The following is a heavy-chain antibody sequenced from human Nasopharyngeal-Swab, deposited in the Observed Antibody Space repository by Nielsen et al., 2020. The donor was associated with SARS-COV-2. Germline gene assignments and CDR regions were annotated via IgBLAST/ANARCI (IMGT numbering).Heavy chain of an antibody. V-gene: IGHV1-8*01. D-gene: IGHD6-19*01. CDR1: GYTFTSYD. CDR2: MNPNSGNT. Sequence: ASVPVSCKASGYTFTSYDLNWVRQPTGKGLEWMGWMNPNSGNTGYAQKFQGRVTMTRNASISTAYMELSSLRSEDTAVYYCARGSYSSGWYVIDYWGQGTLVTVSS. CDR3: ARGSYSSGWYVIDY. J-gene: IGHJ4*02.